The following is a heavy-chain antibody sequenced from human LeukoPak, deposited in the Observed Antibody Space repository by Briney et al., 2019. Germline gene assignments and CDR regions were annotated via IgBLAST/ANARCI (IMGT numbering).Heavy chain of an antibody. Sequence: MPSETLSLTCTVSGASISGRSYYWGWIRQPPGKGLEWIGSIYYSLYYSGSTYYNPSLKSRVTISLDTSKNQFSLKLTSVTAADTAVYFCARDISVSGTRHDAFDIWGQGTMVTVSS. CDR1: GASISGRSYY. V-gene: IGHV4-39*07. CDR2: IYYSLYYSGST. J-gene: IGHJ3*02. CDR3: ARDISVSGTRHDAFDI. D-gene: IGHD6-19*01.